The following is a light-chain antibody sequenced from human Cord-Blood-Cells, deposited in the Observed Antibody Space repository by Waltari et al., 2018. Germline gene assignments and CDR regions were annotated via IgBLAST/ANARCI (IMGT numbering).Light chain of an antibody. J-gene: IGKJ4*01. Sequence: IQLTQSPSSLSASVGDRVTITCRASQGIISYLAWYQQKPGKAPKRLIYDASTLQSGVPARLSGSGSGTDLTVTISLLQPEDFATYYCQQLNSYPLTFGGGTKVEIK. CDR1: QGIISY. CDR2: DAS. V-gene: IGKV1-9*01. CDR3: QQLNSYPLT.